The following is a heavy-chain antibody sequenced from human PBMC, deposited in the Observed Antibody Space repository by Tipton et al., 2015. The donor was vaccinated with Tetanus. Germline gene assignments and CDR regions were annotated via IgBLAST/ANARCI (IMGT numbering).Heavy chain of an antibody. J-gene: IGHJ4*02. D-gene: IGHD1-14*01. Sequence: LRLSCAVSGGSISSGGYSWSWIRQPPGKGLEWIGYIYYSGSTNYNPSLKSRVTISVDTSKNQFSLKLSSVTAADTAVYYCARGTGDYWGQGTLVTVSS. CDR1: GGSISSGGYS. CDR3: ARGTGDY. CDR2: IYYSGST. V-gene: IGHV4-61*08.